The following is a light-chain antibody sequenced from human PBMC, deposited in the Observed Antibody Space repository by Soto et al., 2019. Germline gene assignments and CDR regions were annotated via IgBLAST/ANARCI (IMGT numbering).Light chain of an antibody. J-gene: IGKJ1*01. V-gene: IGKV1-5*01. CDR3: QQYNSYRT. CDR2: DAS. CDR1: QSISSW. Sequence: DIQMTPSPSALSASVRDRVTITCRASQSISSWLAWYQQKPGKAPKLLIYDASSLEGGVPSRFSGSGSGTEFTLTISSLQPDDFATYYCQQYNSYRTFGQGTKVDIK.